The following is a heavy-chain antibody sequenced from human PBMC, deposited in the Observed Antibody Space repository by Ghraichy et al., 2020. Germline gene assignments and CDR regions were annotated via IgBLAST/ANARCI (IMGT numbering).Heavy chain of an antibody. CDR1: GYSISSGYY. V-gene: IGHV4-38-2*02. J-gene: IGHJ4*02. Sequence: ESLNISCAVSGYSISSGYYWGWIRQPPGKGLEWIGSIYHSGSTYYNPSLKSRVTISVDTSKNQFSLKLSSVTAADTAVYYCARDVAVAGTTDYWGQGTLVTVSS. CDR3: ARDVAVAGTTDY. CDR2: IYHSGST. D-gene: IGHD6-19*01.